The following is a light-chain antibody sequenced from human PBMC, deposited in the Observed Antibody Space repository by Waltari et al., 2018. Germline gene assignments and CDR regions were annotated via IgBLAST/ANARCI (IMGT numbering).Light chain of an antibody. V-gene: IGKV3-11*01. Sequence: EIVMTQSPATLSVSPGGRVTLSCRASQSVSSNLAWYQQKPGQAPRLLIADASSRATGIPARFSGSGSGTDFTLTISRLEPEDFAIYYCQLRDNWPPYTFGQGTKVEIK. J-gene: IGKJ2*01. CDR2: DAS. CDR3: QLRDNWPPYT. CDR1: QSVSSN.